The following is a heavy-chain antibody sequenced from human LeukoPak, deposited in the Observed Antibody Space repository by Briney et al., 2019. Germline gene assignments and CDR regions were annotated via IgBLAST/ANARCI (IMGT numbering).Heavy chain of an antibody. CDR3: ARERGNYDILTDYYEGNCFDP. CDR1: GYTFTGYY. D-gene: IGHD3-9*01. J-gene: IGHJ5*02. Sequence: VASVKVSCKASGYTFTGYYMHWVRQAPGQGLEWMGWINPNSGGTNYAQKFQGRVTMTRDTSISTAYMELSRLRSDDTAVYYCARERGNYDILTDYYEGNCFDPWGQGTLVTVSS. V-gene: IGHV1-2*02. CDR2: INPNSGGT.